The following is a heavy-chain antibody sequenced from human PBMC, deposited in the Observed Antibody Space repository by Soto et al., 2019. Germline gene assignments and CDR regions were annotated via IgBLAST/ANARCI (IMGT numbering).Heavy chain of an antibody. J-gene: IGHJ6*02. CDR3: ASSGSSSSWYGDYYYGMDV. Sequence: PSETLSLTCTVSGGSISSYYWSWIRQPPGKGLEWIGYIYYSGSTNYNPSLKSRVTISVDTSKNQSSLKLSSVTAADTAVYYCASSGSSSSWYGDYYYGMDVWGQGTTVTVSS. V-gene: IGHV4-59*01. CDR2: IYYSGST. CDR1: GGSISSYY. D-gene: IGHD6-13*01.